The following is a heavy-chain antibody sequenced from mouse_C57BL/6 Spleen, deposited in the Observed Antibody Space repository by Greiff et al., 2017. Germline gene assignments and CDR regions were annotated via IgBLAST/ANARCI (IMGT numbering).Heavy chain of an antibody. D-gene: IGHD2-1*01. CDR1: GYTFTSYG. J-gene: IGHJ2*01. Sequence: VKLVESGAELARPGASVKLSCKASGYTFTSYGISWVKQRTGQGLEWIGEIYPRSGNTYYNEKFKGKATLTADKSSSTAYMELRSLTSEDSAVYFCARSKLQGYYCDYWGQGTTLTVSS. CDR2: IYPRSGNT. CDR3: ARSKLQGYYCDY. V-gene: IGHV1-81*01.